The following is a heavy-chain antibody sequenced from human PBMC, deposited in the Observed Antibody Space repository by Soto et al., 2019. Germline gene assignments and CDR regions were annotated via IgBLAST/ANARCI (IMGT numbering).Heavy chain of an antibody. Sequence: EVHLVQSGAEVKKPGESLKISCKGSGYSFTTYWIAWVRQMPGKGLEWMGIIYPGDSNSKYSPAFQGRVTISADKSISTAYLQWSNLKASDSAMYYCARRGGGNSAFEYYGMDVWGQGTKVTVSS. J-gene: IGHJ6*02. D-gene: IGHD3-10*01. CDR1: GYSFTTYW. V-gene: IGHV5-51*01. CDR2: IYPGDSNS. CDR3: ARRGGGNSAFEYYGMDV.